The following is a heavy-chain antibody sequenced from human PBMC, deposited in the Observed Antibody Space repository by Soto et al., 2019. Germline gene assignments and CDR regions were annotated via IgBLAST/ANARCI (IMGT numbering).Heavy chain of an antibody. CDR3: ARGYCSSTSCYEFDY. CDR1: SGSISSYY. D-gene: IGHD2-2*01. V-gene: IGHV4-59*01. CDR2: IYYSGNT. J-gene: IGHJ4*02. Sequence: SETLSLTCTVSSGSISSYYWNWIRQPPGKGLEWIGSIYYSGNTNYSPSLKSRVTISVDTSKKQFSLKLTSVTAADTAMYYCARGYCSSTSCYEFDYWGQGNLVTVSS.